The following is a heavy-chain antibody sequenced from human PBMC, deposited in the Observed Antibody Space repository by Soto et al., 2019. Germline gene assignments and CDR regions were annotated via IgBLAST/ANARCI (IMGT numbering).Heavy chain of an antibody. CDR1: GGTFSRYA. J-gene: IGHJ4*02. CDR3: ARDGTVYDSSGYYYLY. CDR2: IIPLFGKA. Sequence: QVQLVQSGAEVKKPGSSVKVSCKASGGTFSRYAISWVRQAPGQGLEWMGGIIPLFGKANYAQKFQGRVTITADESTSTAYMELSSLRSEDTAVYYCARDGTVYDSSGYYYLYWGQGTLVTVSS. D-gene: IGHD3-22*01. V-gene: IGHV1-69*01.